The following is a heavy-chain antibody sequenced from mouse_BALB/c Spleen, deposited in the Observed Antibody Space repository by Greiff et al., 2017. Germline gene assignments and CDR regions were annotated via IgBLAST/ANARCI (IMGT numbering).Heavy chain of an antibody. J-gene: IGHJ3*01. V-gene: IGHV1-15*01. D-gene: IGHD2-3*01. CDR3: TRNDGYAWFAY. CDR1: GYTFTDYE. CDR2: IDPETGGT. Sequence: VQLQQSGAELVRPGASVTLSCKASGYTFTDYEMHWVKQTPVHGLEWIGAIDPETGGTAYNQKFKGKATLTADKSSSTAYMELRSLTSEDSAVYYCTRNDGYAWFAYWGQGTLVTVSA.